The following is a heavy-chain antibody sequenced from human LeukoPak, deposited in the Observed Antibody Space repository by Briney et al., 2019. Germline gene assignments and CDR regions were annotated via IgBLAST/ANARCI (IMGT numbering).Heavy chain of an antibody. D-gene: IGHD3-10*01. Sequence: SSQTLSLTCTVSGGSISSGSYYWSWIRQPAGKGLEWIGRIYTSGSTNYNPSLKSRVTISVDTSKNQFSLKLSSVTAADTAVYYCAKRMRLWFGRRSYAFDIWGQGTMVTVSS. CDR3: AKRMRLWFGRRSYAFDI. CDR2: IYTSGST. J-gene: IGHJ3*02. V-gene: IGHV4-61*02. CDR1: GGSISSGSYY.